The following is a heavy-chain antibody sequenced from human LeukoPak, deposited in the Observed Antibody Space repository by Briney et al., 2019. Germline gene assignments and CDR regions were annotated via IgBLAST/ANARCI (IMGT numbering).Heavy chain of an antibody. J-gene: IGHJ4*02. Sequence: GGSLRLSCAASGFTFSSYWMHWVRQVPGQGLVWVSHIDGDGRIAHYGDSVKGRFTISRDNSKDTLYLQMNSLRAEDTAVYYCARNENSGWGYFDYWGQGTLVTVSS. CDR2: IDGDGRIA. CDR1: GFTFSSYW. CDR3: ARNENSGWGYFDY. D-gene: IGHD5-12*01. V-gene: IGHV3-74*01.